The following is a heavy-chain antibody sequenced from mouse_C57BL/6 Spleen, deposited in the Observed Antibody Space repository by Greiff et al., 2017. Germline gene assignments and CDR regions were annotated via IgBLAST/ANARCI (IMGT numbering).Heavy chain of an antibody. D-gene: IGHD3-3*01. V-gene: IGHV1-43*01. CDR2: INPSTGGT. J-gene: IGHJ2*01. CDR3: AKGGLNNGTYYFDY. Sequence: VQLQQSGPELVKPGASVKISCKASGYSFTGYYMHWVKQSSEQGLEWIGEINPSTGGTSYNQKFKGKATLTVDKSSSTAYMQLKSLTSEDSAVYYCAKGGLNNGTYYFDYWGKGTTLTVSS. CDR1: GYSFTGYY.